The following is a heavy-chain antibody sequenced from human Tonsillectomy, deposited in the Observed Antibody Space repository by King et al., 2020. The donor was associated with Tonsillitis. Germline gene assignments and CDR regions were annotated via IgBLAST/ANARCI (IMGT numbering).Heavy chain of an antibody. CDR3: AKDMNYYVSSERYFDL. V-gene: IGHV4-38-2*01. Sequence: VQLQESGPGLVKPSETLSLTCAVSGCSISTGYYWGWIRQPPGKGLEWIGSFYHSGTTYYTPSLKSPVTISVDTSKNQFSLKLSSVTAADTAVCYWAKDMNYYVSSERYFDLWGRGTLVTVSS. CDR2: FYHSGTT. CDR1: GCSISTGYY. D-gene: IGHD3-22*01. J-gene: IGHJ2*01.